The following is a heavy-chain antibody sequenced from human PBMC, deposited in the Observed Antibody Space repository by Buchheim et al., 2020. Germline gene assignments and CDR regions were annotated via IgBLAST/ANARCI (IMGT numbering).Heavy chain of an antibody. CDR1: GDSINNYY. V-gene: IGHV4-59*01. J-gene: IGHJ4*02. Sequence: QVQLRESGPGLVKPSETLSLTCTVSGDSINNYYWSWIRQSPGKGLEWIGYVYYTGSPIYNPSLKSRDNILVDRSSNQLSLRLASVTAADTAVYYCGRLLAAGTFVVEHWGQGTL. D-gene: IGHD2-21*01. CDR3: GRLLAAGTFVVEH. CDR2: VYYTGSP.